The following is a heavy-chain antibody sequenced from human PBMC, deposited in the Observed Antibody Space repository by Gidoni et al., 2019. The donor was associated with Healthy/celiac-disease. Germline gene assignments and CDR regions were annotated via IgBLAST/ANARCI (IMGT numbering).Heavy chain of an antibody. J-gene: IGHJ4*02. CDR2: INPSGGST. V-gene: IGHV1-46*01. CDR1: GYTFTSYY. Sequence: QVQLVQSGAEVTKHGASVKVSCKASGYTFTSYYMHWVRQSPGQGLEWMGIINPSGGSTSYAKKLQGRVTMTRDTSPSTVYMELSSLRSEDTAVYYCARMTTVTPYRTFDYWGQGTLVTVSS. CDR3: ARMTTVTPYRTFDY. D-gene: IGHD4-17*01.